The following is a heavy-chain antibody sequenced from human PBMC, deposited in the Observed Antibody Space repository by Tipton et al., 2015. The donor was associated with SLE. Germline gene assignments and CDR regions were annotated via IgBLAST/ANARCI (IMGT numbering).Heavy chain of an antibody. CDR3: ARDFWSQIVGAGGAFHI. CDR2: IYTSGST. V-gene: IGHV4-61*09. Sequence: LRLSCTVSGGSISSSSYYWGWIRQPPGKGLEWIGHIYTSGSTNYNPSLKSRVTISVDTSKNQFSLKLSSVTAADTAVYYCARDFWSQIVGAGGAFHIWGQGTMVTVSS. D-gene: IGHD1-26*01. CDR1: GGSISSSSYY. J-gene: IGHJ3*02.